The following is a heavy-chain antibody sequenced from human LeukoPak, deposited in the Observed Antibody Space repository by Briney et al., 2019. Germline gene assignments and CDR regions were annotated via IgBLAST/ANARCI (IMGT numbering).Heavy chain of an antibody. CDR1: GFTFSSYA. CDR3: ATQYDYGGNAGYYYYGMDV. D-gene: IGHD4-23*01. CDR2: ISSNGGST. Sequence: GGSLRLSCTASGFTFSSYAMHWVRQAPGKGLEYVSAISSNGGSTYYANAVKGRYTISRDNSKKTLYLQIGSLRAEDMAVYYCATQYDYGGNAGYYYYGMDVWGQGTTVTVSS. V-gene: IGHV3-64*01. J-gene: IGHJ6*02.